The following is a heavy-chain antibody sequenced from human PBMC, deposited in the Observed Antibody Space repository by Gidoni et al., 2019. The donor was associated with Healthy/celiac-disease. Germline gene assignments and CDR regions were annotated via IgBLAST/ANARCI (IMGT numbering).Heavy chain of an antibody. CDR2: ISGSGGST. Sequence: EVQLLESVGGLVQPGGSLLLSCSASGFTFSSSAMSWVRQAPGKGLGWVSAISGSGGSTYYADSVKGRFTISRDNSKNTLYLQMNSLRAEDTAVYYCAKEEKLELLEPFDYWGQGTLVTVSS. V-gene: IGHV3-23*01. J-gene: IGHJ4*02. D-gene: IGHD1-7*01. CDR1: GFTFSSSA. CDR3: AKEEKLELLEPFDY.